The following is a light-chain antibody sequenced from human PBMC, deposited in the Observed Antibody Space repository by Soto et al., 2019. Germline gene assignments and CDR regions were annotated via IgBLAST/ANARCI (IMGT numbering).Light chain of an antibody. V-gene: IGLV1-40*01. Sequence: QLVLTQPPSVSGAPGQRVTISCTGSSSNIGAGYDVHWYQQLPGTAPKLLIYANNNWPSGVPDRFSGSKSGTSASLAITGLQAEDEADYYCQSYDSSLSGYVFGTGTKLTVL. CDR1: SSNIGAGYD. CDR2: ANN. J-gene: IGLJ1*01. CDR3: QSYDSSLSGYV.